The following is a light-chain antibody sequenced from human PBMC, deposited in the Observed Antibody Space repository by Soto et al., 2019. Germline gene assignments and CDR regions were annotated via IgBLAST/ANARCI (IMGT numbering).Light chain of an antibody. CDR2: AAS. V-gene: IGKV1-39*01. J-gene: IGKJ1*01. CDR1: QSISSY. Sequence: DIQATQSPSFLSASVGDRVTITCRASQSISSYLNWYQQKPGKAPKLLIYAASSLQSGVPSRFSGSGSGTDFTLTISSLQPEDFATYYCQQSRTFGQGTKVDIK. CDR3: QQSRT.